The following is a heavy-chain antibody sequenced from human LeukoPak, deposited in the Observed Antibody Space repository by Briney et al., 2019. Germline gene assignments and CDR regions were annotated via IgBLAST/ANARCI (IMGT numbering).Heavy chain of an antibody. CDR2: VNWNGGST. D-gene: IGHD6-13*01. CDR1: GFTFDDYG. CDR3: ARVSAGYYYYYYMDV. Sequence: GGSLRLSCAASGFTFDDYGMSWVRQAPGKGLEWVSGVNWNGGSTGYADSVKGRFTISRDNAKNSLYLQMNSLRAEDTALYYCARVSAGYYYYYYMDVWGKGTTVTVSS. V-gene: IGHV3-20*04. J-gene: IGHJ6*03.